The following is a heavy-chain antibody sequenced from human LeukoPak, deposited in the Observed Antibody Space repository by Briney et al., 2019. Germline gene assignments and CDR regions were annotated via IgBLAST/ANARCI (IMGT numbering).Heavy chain of an antibody. CDR2: INPNSGGT. Sequence: AASVKVSCKASGYTFTGYYMHWVRQAPGQGLEWMGWINPNSGGTNYAQKFQGRVTMTRDTSISTAYMELGRLRSDDTANYYCARGHCSGGICYDWYFDLWGRGTLVTVSS. CDR3: ARGHCSGGICYDWYFDL. J-gene: IGHJ2*01. CDR1: GYTFTGYY. V-gene: IGHV1-2*02. D-gene: IGHD2-15*01.